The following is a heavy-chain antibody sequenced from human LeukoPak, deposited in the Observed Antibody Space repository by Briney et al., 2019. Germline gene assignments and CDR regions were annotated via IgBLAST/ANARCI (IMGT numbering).Heavy chain of an antibody. CDR2: IWYDGSNK. V-gene: IGHV3-33*08. Sequence: GGSLRLSCAASGFTFSSYAMSWVRQAPGKGLEWVAVIWYDGSNKYYADSVKGRFTISRDNSKNTPYLQMNSLRAEDTAVYYCARDRLAVADHANWFDPWGQGTLVTVSS. CDR1: GFTFSSYA. J-gene: IGHJ5*02. D-gene: IGHD6-19*01. CDR3: ARDRLAVADHANWFDP.